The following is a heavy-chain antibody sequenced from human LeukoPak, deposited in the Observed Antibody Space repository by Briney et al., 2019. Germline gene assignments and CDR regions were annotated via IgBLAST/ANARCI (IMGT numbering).Heavy chain of an antibody. CDR3: ARQGANWKNFDY. CDR2: IYYSGST. CDR1: GGSISSYY. D-gene: IGHD1-1*01. J-gene: IGHJ4*02. V-gene: IGHV4-39*01. Sequence: SETLSLTCTVSGGSISSYYWGWIRQPPGKGLEWIGSIYYSGSTYYNPSLKSRVTISVDTSKNQFSLKLSSVTAADTAVYYCARQGANWKNFDYWGQGTLVTVSS.